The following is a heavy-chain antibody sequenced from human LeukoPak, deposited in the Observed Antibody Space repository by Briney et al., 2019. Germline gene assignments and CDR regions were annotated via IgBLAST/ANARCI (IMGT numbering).Heavy chain of an antibody. V-gene: IGHV4-34*01. D-gene: IGHD6-13*01. Sequence: SETLSLTCAVYGGSFSGYYWSWIRQPPGKGLEWIGEINHSGSTNYNPSLKSRVTISIDTSKNQFSLKLTSVTAADTAVYYCATTGIAAARDFVFWGQGTLVTVSS. CDR2: INHSGST. CDR3: ATTGIAAARDFVF. J-gene: IGHJ4*02. CDR1: GGSFSGYY.